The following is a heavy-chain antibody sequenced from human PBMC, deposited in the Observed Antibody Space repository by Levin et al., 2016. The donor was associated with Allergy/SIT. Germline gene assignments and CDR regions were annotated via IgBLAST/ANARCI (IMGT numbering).Heavy chain of an antibody. J-gene: IGHJ4*02. CDR3: ARGYCGSVTCYPFFF. Sequence: GESLKISCAASGFAFDEFGMSWVRQVPGKGLEWVAGINWNSGGTHYADSVKGRFTISRDNAKNFLYLQLRSLRAEDTALYYCARGYCGSVTCYPFFFWGLGTLVTVSS. D-gene: IGHD2-2*01. CDR2: INWNSGGT. CDR1: GFAFDEFG. V-gene: IGHV3-20*04.